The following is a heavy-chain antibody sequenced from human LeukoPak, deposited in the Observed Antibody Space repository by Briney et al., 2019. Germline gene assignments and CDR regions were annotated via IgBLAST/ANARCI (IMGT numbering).Heavy chain of an antibody. D-gene: IGHD3-22*01. CDR3: AKDLVYYDSSGYYLDY. CDR1: GFTFSSYA. V-gene: IGHV3-23*01. J-gene: IGHJ4*02. CDR2: ISGSGGST. Sequence: GGSLRLSCAASGFTFSSYAMSWVRQAPGKGLEWVSAISGSGGSTYYADSVKGRFTISRDNSKNTLYLQMNSLRAEDTAVYYCAKDLVYYDSSGYYLDYWGQGTLVTVSS.